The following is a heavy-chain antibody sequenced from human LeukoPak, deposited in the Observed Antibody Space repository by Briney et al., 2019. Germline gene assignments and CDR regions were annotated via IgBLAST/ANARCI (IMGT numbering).Heavy chain of an antibody. J-gene: IGHJ3*02. CDR1: GYTFTGYY. CDR2: INPNSGGT. D-gene: IGHD5-18*01. V-gene: IGHV1-2*02. Sequence: ASVKVSCKASGYTFTGYYMHWVRQAPGQGLEWMGWINPNSGGTNYAQKFQGRVTMTRDTSISTAYMELSRLRSDDTAVYYCARPYARGYHRAFDNWGQGTMVTVSS. CDR3: ARPYARGYHRAFDN.